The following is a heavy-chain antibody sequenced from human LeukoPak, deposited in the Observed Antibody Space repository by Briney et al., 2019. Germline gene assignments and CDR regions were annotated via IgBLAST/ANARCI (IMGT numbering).Heavy chain of an antibody. CDR2: IKPDGRDK. CDR1: GFTFSTYA. V-gene: IGHV3-7*01. CDR3: VGGDY. Sequence: GGSLRLSCADSGFTFSTYAMTWVRQAPGKGLEWVANIKPDGRDKYYVDSVEGRFTISRDNAKNSLYLQMNSLRAEDTAVYYCVGGDYWGQGTLVTVSS. J-gene: IGHJ4*02.